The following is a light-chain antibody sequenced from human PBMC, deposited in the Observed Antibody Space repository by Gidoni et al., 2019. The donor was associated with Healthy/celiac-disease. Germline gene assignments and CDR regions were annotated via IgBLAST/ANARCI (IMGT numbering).Light chain of an antibody. CDR3: SSYTSSSTLDWV. Sequence: QSALTQRASVSGSPGQSSTISCTGTSSDVGCYNYVSWYQQHPGKAPKLMIYDVSNRPSGVSNRFSGSKSGNTASLTISGLQAEYEADYYCSSYTSSSTLDWVFGGGTKLTVL. J-gene: IGLJ3*02. V-gene: IGLV2-14*01. CDR2: DVS. CDR1: SSDVGCYNY.